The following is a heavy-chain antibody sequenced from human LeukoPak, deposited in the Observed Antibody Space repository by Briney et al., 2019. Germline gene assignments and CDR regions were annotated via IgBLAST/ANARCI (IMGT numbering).Heavy chain of an antibody. J-gene: IGHJ4*02. Sequence: PSQTLSLTCTVSGGSISSGDYYWSWIRPPPGKGLEWIGYIYYSGSTYYHPSLKSRVTISVDTCKDQFSLKLSSVTGADTAVYYCAREDSSSWYFRYFDYWGQGTLVTVSS. CDR2: IYYSGST. CDR3: AREDSSSWYFRYFDY. D-gene: IGHD6-13*01. V-gene: IGHV4-30-4*08. CDR1: GGSISSGDYY.